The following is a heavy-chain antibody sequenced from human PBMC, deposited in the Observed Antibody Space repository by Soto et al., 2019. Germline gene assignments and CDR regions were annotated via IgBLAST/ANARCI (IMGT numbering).Heavy chain of an antibody. CDR1: GFSISSSA. J-gene: IGHJ1*01. V-gene: IGHV3-23*01. D-gene: IGHD3-3*01. Sequence: EVQFLESGGGLVQPGGSLRLSCAVSGFSISSSAFSWVRQTPGKGLEWVSASSGGGGPSHYADSVKGRFTISRDNSKNTLYLQMNSLRAEDTAVYYCAKNVWSVDPLGGFWGRGTLVSVSS. CDR3: AKNVWSVDPLGGF. CDR2: SSGGGGPS.